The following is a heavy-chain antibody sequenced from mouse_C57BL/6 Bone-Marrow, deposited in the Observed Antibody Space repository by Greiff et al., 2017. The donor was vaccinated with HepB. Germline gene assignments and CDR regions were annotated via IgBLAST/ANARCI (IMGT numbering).Heavy chain of an antibody. CDR2: ISNGGGST. CDR3: ARHSYAMDY. V-gene: IGHV5-12*01. Sequence: EVQLVESGGGLVQPGGSLKLSCAASGFTFSDYYMYWVRQTPEKRLEWVAYISNGGGSTYYPDTVKGRFTISRDNAKNTLYLQMSRLKSEDTAMYYCARHSYAMDYWGQGTSVTVSS. J-gene: IGHJ4*01. CDR1: GFTFSDYY.